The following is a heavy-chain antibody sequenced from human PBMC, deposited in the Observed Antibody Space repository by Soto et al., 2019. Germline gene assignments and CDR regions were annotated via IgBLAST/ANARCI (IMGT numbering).Heavy chain of an antibody. V-gene: IGHV1-69*13. J-gene: IGHJ4*02. CDR2: IIPILGSA. CDR3: AREMDTAMVIGY. D-gene: IGHD5-18*01. Sequence: SVKVSCKASGGGNLRDYRTTWVRRAPGQGLEWMGGIIPILGSANYAQNFQGRVTITADESTSTAYMELSSLRSEDTAVYYCAREMDTAMVIGYWGQGTLVTVSS. CDR1: GGGNLRDYR.